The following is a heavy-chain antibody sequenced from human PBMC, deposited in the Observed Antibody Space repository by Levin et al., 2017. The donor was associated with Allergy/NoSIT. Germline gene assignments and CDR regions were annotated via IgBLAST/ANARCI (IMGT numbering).Heavy chain of an antibody. D-gene: IGHD1-26*01. CDR1: GFTFSDHY. Sequence: GESLKISCAASGFTFSDHYMSWIRQAPGKGLEWISYISRDGATIHYAGSLRGRFTISRDNAKKSLYLQMNNLRAEDTAVYYCARQSVLGGVMDVWGQGTTVIVSS. V-gene: IGHV3-11*01. CDR2: ISRDGATI. J-gene: IGHJ6*02. CDR3: ARQSVLGGVMDV.